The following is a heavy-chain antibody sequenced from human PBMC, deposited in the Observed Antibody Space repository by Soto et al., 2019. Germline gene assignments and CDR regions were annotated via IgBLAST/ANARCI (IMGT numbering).Heavy chain of an antibody. V-gene: IGHV1-69*13. D-gene: IGHD3-3*01. Sequence: SVKVSCKASGGTFSSYAISWVRQAPGQGLEWMGGIIPIFGTANYAQKFQGRVTITADESTSTAYMELSSLRSEDTAVYYCARDRYYDFWSVYYTDPRWFDPRAQRTLLTVSS. CDR2: IIPIFGTA. CDR1: GGTFSSYA. J-gene: IGHJ5*02. CDR3: ARDRYYDFWSVYYTDPRWFDP.